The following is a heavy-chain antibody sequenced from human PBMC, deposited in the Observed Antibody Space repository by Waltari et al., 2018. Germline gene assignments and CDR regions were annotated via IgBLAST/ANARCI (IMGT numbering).Heavy chain of an antibody. CDR2: TDANGAAT. J-gene: IGHJ4*02. CDR1: GFIFSGYA. D-gene: IGHD6-19*01. Sequence: EVQLLESGGGLVQRGGSLRLSCVASGFIFSGYAMTRVRQAPGQGLEWVSGTDANGAATYYAGSVKGRFTISRDNSKNTLYLEMSSLGAEDTAVYYCAKGIYSAGWYAGVDSWGQGTLVTVSS. CDR3: AKGIYSAGWYAGVDS. V-gene: IGHV3-23*01.